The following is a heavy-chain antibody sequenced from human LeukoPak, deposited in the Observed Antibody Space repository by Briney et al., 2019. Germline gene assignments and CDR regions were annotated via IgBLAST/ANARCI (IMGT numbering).Heavy chain of an antibody. J-gene: IGHJ5*02. Sequence: PGESLKISCKGSGSSFTSYWIGWVRQMPGKGLEWMGIIYPGDSDTRYSPSFQGQVTISADKSISTAYLQWSSLKASDTAMYYCASSSSGSYEWIWFDPWGQGTLVTVSS. D-gene: IGHD1-26*01. CDR3: ASSSSGSYEWIWFDP. CDR2: IYPGDSDT. CDR1: GSSFTSYW. V-gene: IGHV5-51*01.